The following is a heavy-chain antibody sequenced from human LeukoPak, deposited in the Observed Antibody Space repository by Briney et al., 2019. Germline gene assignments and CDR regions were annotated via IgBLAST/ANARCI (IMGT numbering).Heavy chain of an antibody. D-gene: IGHD6-19*01. Sequence: ASVKVSCKASGYTFTSFGICWVRQAPGQGLEWMGWISPYNGNTDYAQNLQGRVTMTTDTSTSTAYMDLRSLRSDDTAVYYCARVRYSSGWSGGAFDIWGQGTMASVSS. V-gene: IGHV1-18*01. J-gene: IGHJ3*02. CDR2: ISPYNGNT. CDR3: ARVRYSSGWSGGAFDI. CDR1: GYTFTSFG.